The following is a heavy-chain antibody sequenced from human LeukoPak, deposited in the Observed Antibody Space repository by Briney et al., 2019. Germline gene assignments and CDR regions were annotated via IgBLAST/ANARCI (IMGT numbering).Heavy chain of an antibody. V-gene: IGHV3-30-3*01. D-gene: IGHD6-13*01. Sequence: PGRSLRLSCAASGFTFSSYAMYWVRQAPGKGLEWVAVISYDGSNKYYADSVKGRFTISRDNSKNTLYLQMNSLRAEDTAVYYCARDLGYSSSWHHFDYWGQGTLVTVSS. J-gene: IGHJ4*02. CDR2: ISYDGSNK. CDR1: GFTFSSYA. CDR3: ARDLGYSSSWHHFDY.